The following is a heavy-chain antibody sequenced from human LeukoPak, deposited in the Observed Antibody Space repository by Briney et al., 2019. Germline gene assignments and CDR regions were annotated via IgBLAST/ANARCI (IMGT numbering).Heavy chain of an antibody. D-gene: IGHD3-16*01. CDR1: GYTFTGYG. Sequence: ASVKLSCTASGYTFTGYGINWVRQAPGQGLEWMGCISAYNGNTNYAQNVQGRVTMTTNTSTSTAYMELRSLRSDDTAVYYWARDYEVWGSVYDWGQGTLVAVTS. J-gene: IGHJ4*02. V-gene: IGHV1-18*01. CDR3: ARDYEVWGSVYD. CDR2: ISAYNGNT.